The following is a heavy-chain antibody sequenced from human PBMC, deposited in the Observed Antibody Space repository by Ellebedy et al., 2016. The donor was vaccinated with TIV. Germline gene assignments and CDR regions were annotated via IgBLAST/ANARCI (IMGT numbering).Heavy chain of an antibody. CDR1: GFTFSSYW. CDR2: INSDGSST. CDR3: ARDGSGSGSYSDY. D-gene: IGHD3-10*01. Sequence: GGSLRLXXAASGFTFSSYWMHWVRQAPGKGLVWVSRINSDGSSTSYADSVKGRFTISRDNAKNSLYLQMNSLRAEDTAVYYCARDGSGSGSYSDYWGQGTLVTVSS. J-gene: IGHJ4*02. V-gene: IGHV3-74*01.